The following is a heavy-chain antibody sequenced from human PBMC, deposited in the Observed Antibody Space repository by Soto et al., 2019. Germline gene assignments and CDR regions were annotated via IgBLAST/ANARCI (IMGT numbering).Heavy chain of an antibody. D-gene: IGHD6-6*01. CDR2: VHHSWGS. CDR1: GGSISSYY. Sequence: SETLSLTCTVSGGSISSYYWSWIRQPPGKGMEWIGYVHHSWGSTYNPSLQSRVAISLDTSKNQFSLKLTSVTATDTAVYYCARGSSIAGLYYGMDVWGQGTTVTVSS. CDR3: ARGSSIAGLYYGMDV. V-gene: IGHV4-59*12. J-gene: IGHJ6*02.